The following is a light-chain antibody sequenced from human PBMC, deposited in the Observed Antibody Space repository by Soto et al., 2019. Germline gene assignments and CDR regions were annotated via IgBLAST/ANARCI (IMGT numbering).Light chain of an antibody. V-gene: IGKV3-15*01. CDR2: GAS. J-gene: IGKJ1*01. CDR1: ESVNTK. CDR3: QQYNNWPRT. Sequence: EIVMTQSPATLAMSPGERATLSCRTSESVNTKVAWYQQKSGQAPRLLIYGASTRATGIPDRFSGSGSGTEFTLTISSLQSEDFAVYYCQQYNNWPRTFGQGTKVDI.